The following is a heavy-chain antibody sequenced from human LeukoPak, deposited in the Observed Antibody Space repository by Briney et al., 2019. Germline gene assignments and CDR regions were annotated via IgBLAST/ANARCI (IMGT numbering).Heavy chain of an antibody. J-gene: IGHJ3*01. V-gene: IGHV1-2*02. CDR3: ARDGVAGSSDAFDL. Sequence: ASVKVSCKASGYTFTSYGISWVRQAPGQGLEWMTYIDPNSGGPHYAQKFQGRVTMTTDTSISTAYMELNWLTSDDTAVYYCARDGVAGSSDAFDLWGQGTMVTVSS. CDR2: IDPNSGGP. CDR1: GYTFTSYG. D-gene: IGHD6-19*01.